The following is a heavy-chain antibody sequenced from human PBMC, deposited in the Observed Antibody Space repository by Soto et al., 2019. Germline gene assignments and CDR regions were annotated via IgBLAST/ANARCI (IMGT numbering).Heavy chain of an antibody. J-gene: IGHJ4*02. CDR3: ARDSRTTVTSFDY. V-gene: IGHV4-38-2*01. D-gene: IGHD4-17*01. CDR1: GYSISSGYY. Sequence: SETLSLTCAVSGYSISSGYYWGWIRQSPGKGLEWIGSIYHSGSTDYNPSLKSRVTISVDTSKNQFSLKLSSVTAADTAVYYCARDSRTTVTSFDYWGQGTLVTVSS. CDR2: IYHSGST.